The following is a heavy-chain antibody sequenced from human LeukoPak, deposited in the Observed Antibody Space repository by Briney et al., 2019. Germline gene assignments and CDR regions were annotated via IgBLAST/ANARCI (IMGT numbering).Heavy chain of an antibody. Sequence: ASVKVSCKVSGYTFTTYYMHWVRQAPGHGLEWMGIINPSGGSTSYAQKFQGRVTMTRDTSTSTVYMELSSLTSEDTAVYYCARELGMVAAFDYWGRGTLVTVSS. D-gene: IGHD1-26*01. V-gene: IGHV1-46*01. J-gene: IGHJ4*02. CDR3: ARELGMVAAFDY. CDR1: GYTFTTYY. CDR2: INPSGGST.